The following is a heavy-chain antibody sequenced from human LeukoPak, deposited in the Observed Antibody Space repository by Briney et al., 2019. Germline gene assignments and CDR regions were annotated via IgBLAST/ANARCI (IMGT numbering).Heavy chain of an antibody. CDR2: ISSSSSYI. V-gene: IGHV3-21*01. J-gene: IGHJ4*02. CDR1: GFTFSSYS. Sequence: GGSLRLSCAASGFTFSSYSMNWVRQAPGKGLEWVSSISSSSSYIYYADSVKGRFTISRDNAKNSLYLQMNSLRAEDTAVYYCAKDRRDLAAAGTIDYWGQGTLVTVSS. CDR3: AKDRRDLAAAGTIDY. D-gene: IGHD6-13*01.